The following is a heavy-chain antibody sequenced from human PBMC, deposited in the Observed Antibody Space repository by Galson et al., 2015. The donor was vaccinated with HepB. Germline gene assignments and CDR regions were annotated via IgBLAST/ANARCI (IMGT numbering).Heavy chain of an antibody. CDR2: ISYDGSNK. Sequence: SLRLSCAASGFTFSSYAMHWVRQAPGKGLEWVAVISYDGSNKYYADSVKGRFTISRDNSKNTLYQQMNSLRAEDTAVYYCAKEMPIYGDYLPPFDYWGQGTLVTVSS. CDR1: GFTFSSYA. J-gene: IGHJ4*02. D-gene: IGHD4-17*01. V-gene: IGHV3-30-3*01. CDR3: AKEMPIYGDYLPPFDY.